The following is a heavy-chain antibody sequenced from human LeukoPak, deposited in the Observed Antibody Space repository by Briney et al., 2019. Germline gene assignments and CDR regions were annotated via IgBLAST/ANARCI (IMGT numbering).Heavy chain of an antibody. J-gene: IGHJ6*03. CDR3: AREGSAAGKGGVTTHRIYYYYYMDV. CDR2: IKQDGSEK. V-gene: IGHV3-7*01. Sequence: PGGSLRLSCAASGFTFSSYWMSWVRQAPGKGLEWVANIKQDGSEKYYVDSVKGRFTISRDNAKNTLYLQMNSLRAEDTAVYYCAREGSAAGKGGVTTHRIYYYYYMDVWGKGTTVTVSS. CDR1: GFTFSSYW. D-gene: IGHD6-13*01.